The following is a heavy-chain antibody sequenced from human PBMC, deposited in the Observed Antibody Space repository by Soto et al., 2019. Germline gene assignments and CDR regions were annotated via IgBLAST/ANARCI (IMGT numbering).Heavy chain of an antibody. CDR2: IIPIFGTA. V-gene: IGHV1-69*01. CDR3: ARDRIAAAGSYYYYYGIDV. D-gene: IGHD6-13*01. J-gene: IGHJ6*02. Sequence: QVQLVQSGAEVKKPGSSVKVSCKASGGTFSSYAISWVRQAPGQGLEWMGGIIPIFGTANYAQKFQGRVTITADESTSTVYMELSSLRSEDTAVYYCARDRIAAAGSYYYYYGIDVWGQGTTVTVSS. CDR1: GGTFSSYA.